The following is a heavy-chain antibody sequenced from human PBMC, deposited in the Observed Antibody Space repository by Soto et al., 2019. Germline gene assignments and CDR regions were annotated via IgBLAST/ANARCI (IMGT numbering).Heavy chain of an antibody. J-gene: IGHJ3*02. V-gene: IGHV1-3*01. CDR3: ARDTNDFWSGYLFGAFDI. Sequence: ASVKVSCKASGYTFTSYAMHWVRQAPGQRLEWMGWINAGNGNTKYSQKFQGRVTITRDTSASTAYMELSSLRSEDTAVYYCARDTNDFWSGYLFGAFDIWGQGTMVTVSS. D-gene: IGHD3-3*01. CDR2: INAGNGNT. CDR1: GYTFTSYA.